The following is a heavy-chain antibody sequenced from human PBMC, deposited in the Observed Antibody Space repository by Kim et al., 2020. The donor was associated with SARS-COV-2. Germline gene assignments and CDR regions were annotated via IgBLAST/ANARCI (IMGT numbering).Heavy chain of an antibody. Sequence: SQTLSLTCAISGDIVSSNSAAWNWIRQSPSRGLEWLVRTYYRSKWYTDYAGSVKSRITINVDTSKNQFSLPLNSVSPEDTAAYYCARDTPCQKAYYIWGQGTLVTVSS. CDR1: GDIVSSNSAA. V-gene: IGHV6-1*01. J-gene: IGHJ3*02. CDR3: ARDTPCQKAYYI. D-gene: IGHD2-2*01. CDR2: TYYRSKWYT.